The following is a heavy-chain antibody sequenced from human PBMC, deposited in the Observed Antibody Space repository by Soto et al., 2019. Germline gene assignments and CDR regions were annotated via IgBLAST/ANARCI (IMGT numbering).Heavy chain of an antibody. CDR1: GYTFTGYY. CDR2: INPNSGGT. D-gene: IGHD1-26*01. Sequence: ASVKVSCKASGYTFTGYYMHWVRQAPGQGLEWMGWINPNSGGTNYAQKFQGWVTMTRDTSISTAYMELSRLRSDDTAVYYCARGYSKGNYYFDYWGQGTLVTVSS. CDR3: ARGYSKGNYYFDY. V-gene: IGHV1-2*04. J-gene: IGHJ4*02.